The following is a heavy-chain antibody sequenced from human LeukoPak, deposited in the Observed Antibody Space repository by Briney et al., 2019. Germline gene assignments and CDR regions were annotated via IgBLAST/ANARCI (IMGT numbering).Heavy chain of an antibody. CDR1: GGSIRSYY. CDR3: ARQKTPVTSFDP. J-gene: IGHJ5*02. CDR2: MYTSGST. Sequence: SETLSLTCTVSGGSIRSYYWSWIRQPAGKGLEWIGHMYTSGSTNYNPSLKSRVTLSIDTSKNEFSLKMTSVTAADTAVYYCARQKTPVTSFDPWGQGTLVTVSS. V-gene: IGHV4-4*07.